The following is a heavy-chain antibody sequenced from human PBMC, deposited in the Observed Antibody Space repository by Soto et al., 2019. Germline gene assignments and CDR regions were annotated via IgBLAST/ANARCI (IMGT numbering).Heavy chain of an antibody. CDR1: GFNFSSYW. CDR2: INSNGSGT. V-gene: IGHV3-74*01. CDR3: SRVGGSTWH. Sequence: QPGGSMRLSSSASGFNFSSYWMRWFRQAPGQVRVWVSRINSNGSGTTYADFVKGGFTIYRDNAKNTLYLQMNSMRVEDTAVYYWSRVGGSTWHWGQGTLVTVSS. D-gene: IGHD1-26*01. J-gene: IGHJ4*02.